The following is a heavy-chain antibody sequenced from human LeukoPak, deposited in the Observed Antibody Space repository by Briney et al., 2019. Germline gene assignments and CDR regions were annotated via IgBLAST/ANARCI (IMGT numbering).Heavy chain of an antibody. D-gene: IGHD1-26*01. CDR2: ISGSGGST. CDR3: AKDRAKWELLGALGY. Sequence: GGSLRLSCAASGFTFSSYAMSRVRQAPGKGLEWVSAISGSGGSTYYADSVKGRFTISRDNSKNTLYLQMNSLRAEDTAVYYCAKDRAKWELLGALGYWGQGTPVTVSS. V-gene: IGHV3-23*01. J-gene: IGHJ4*02. CDR1: GFTFSSYA.